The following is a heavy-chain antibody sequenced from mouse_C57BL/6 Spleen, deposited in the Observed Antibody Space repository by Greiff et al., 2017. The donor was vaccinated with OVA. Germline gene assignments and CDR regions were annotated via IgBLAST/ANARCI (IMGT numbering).Heavy chain of an antibody. V-gene: IGHV5-9-1*02. Sequence: EVMLVESGEGLVKPGGSLKLSCAASGFTFSSYAMSWVRQTPEKRLEWVAYISSGGDYISYADTVKGRFTISRDNARNTLYLQMSSLKSEDTAMYYCTRDRDSSGYVGFAYWGQGTLVTVSA. CDR2: ISSGGDYI. J-gene: IGHJ3*01. D-gene: IGHD3-2*02. CDR1: GFTFSSYA. CDR3: TRDRDSSGYVGFAY.